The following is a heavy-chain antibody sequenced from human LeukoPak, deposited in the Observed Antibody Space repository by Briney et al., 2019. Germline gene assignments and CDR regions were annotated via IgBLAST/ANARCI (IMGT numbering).Heavy chain of an antibody. CDR2: ISGSGGST. J-gene: IGHJ4*02. V-gene: IGHV3-23*01. D-gene: IGHD3-22*01. CDR1: GFTFSSYE. Sequence: GGSLRLSCAASGFTFSSYEMNWVRQAPGKGLEWVSAISGSGGSTYYADSVKGRFTISRDNSKNTLYLQMNSLRAEDTAVYYCAKEGRYYYDSSGYPFDYWGQGTLVTVSS. CDR3: AKEGRYYYDSSGYPFDY.